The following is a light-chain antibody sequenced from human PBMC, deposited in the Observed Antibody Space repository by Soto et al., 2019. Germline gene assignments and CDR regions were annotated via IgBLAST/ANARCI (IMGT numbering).Light chain of an antibody. Sequence: EFVLTQSPGTLSLSPGERATLSCRASQTVRNNYLAWYQQKPGQAPRLLIYDASSRATGIPDRFSGGGSGTDFTLTISRLEPEDFATYYCQQSYSIPYTFGQGTKLEIK. J-gene: IGKJ2*01. CDR3: QQSYSIPYT. CDR1: QTVRNNY. V-gene: IGKV3D-20*02. CDR2: DAS.